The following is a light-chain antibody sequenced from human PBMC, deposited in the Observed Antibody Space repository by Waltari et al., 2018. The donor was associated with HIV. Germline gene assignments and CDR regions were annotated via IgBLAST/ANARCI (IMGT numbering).Light chain of an antibody. CDR2: EVS. CDR1: DLHDYAY. Sequence: QSALTQPASVPGSPGQSLTISCDLHDYAYVAWYQPHPGKAPKVIIYEVSNRPPGLSNRFSGSKSGNTATLTISGLQPEDEADYFCTSYISSSAPVFGRGTKVTVL. CDR3: TSYISSSAPV. J-gene: IGLJ6*01. V-gene: IGLV2-14*01.